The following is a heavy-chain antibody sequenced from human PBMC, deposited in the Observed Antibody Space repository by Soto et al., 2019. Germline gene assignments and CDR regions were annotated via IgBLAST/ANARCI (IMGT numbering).Heavy chain of an antibody. D-gene: IGHD6-13*01. Sequence: GSGPTLVNPTQTLTLTRTFSGFSLSTNAVGVGWIRQPPGKALEWLALIYWNDDKRYSPSLKSRLTITKATSKNQVVLTMTNVDPVDTATYYCAREYSSSWYGHWGQGTLITVSS. V-gene: IGHV2-5*01. J-gene: IGHJ1*01. CDR2: IYWNDDK. CDR3: AREYSSSWYGH. CDR1: GFSLSTNAVG.